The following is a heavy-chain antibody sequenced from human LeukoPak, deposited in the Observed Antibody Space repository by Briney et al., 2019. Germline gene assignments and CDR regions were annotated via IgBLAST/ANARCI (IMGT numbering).Heavy chain of an antibody. CDR1: GLTFSSYG. J-gene: IGHJ6*03. Sequence: PGGSLRLSCAASGLTFSSYGMHWVRQAPGKGLEWVAFIRYDGSNKYYADSVKGRFTISRDNSKNTLYLQMNSLRAEDTAVYYCAKDQRGYSYGRLYYYYYMDVWGKGTTVTVS. CDR3: AKDQRGYSYGRLYYYYYMDV. D-gene: IGHD5-18*01. CDR2: IRYDGSNK. V-gene: IGHV3-30*02.